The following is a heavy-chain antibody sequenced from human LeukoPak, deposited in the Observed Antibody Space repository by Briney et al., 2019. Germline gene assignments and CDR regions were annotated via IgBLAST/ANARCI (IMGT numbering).Heavy chain of an antibody. J-gene: IGHJ6*04. CDR2: ISGSGGST. V-gene: IGHV3-23*01. CDR1: GFTFSSYA. Sequence: PGGSLRLSCAASGFTFSSYAMSWVRQAPGKRLEWVSAISGSGGSTYYADSVKGRFTISRDNPKNTLYLQMNSLRAEDTAVYYCAKALAAAAPAFYGMDVWGKGTTVTVSS. CDR3: AKALAAAAPAFYGMDV. D-gene: IGHD6-13*01.